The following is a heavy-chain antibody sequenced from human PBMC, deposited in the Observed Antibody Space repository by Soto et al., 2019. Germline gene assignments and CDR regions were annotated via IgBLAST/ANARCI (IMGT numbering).Heavy chain of an antibody. CDR3: VRVVDDEDRAAAPLFFFEN. D-gene: IGHD3-3*01. CDR2: ISSSGDYL. J-gene: IGHJ4*02. Sequence: EVQLVESGGGSVKSGGSLGLSCAASGFTFRRNNMNWVRQAPGKGLEWVASISSSGDYLYDADSVKGRYIISRDTFENSLCLQMNNLRDDDTSVYYCVRVVDDEDRAAAPLFFFENWGQGTPVTVS. CDR1: GFTFRRNN. V-gene: IGHV3-21*02.